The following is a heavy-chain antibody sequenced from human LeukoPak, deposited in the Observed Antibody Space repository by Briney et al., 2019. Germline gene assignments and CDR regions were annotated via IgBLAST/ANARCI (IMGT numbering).Heavy chain of an antibody. CDR1: GGTFSSYA. Sequence: GASVKVSCKASGGTFSSYAINWVRQAPGQGLEWMGWISSYNGNTKYAQKLQGRVTMTTDTSTGTAYMELRSLRSDDTAVYYCARDRVRSSTSCYDVWGQGTTVTVSS. CDR2: ISSYNGNT. J-gene: IGHJ6*02. D-gene: IGHD2-2*01. V-gene: IGHV1-18*01. CDR3: ARDRVRSSTSCYDV.